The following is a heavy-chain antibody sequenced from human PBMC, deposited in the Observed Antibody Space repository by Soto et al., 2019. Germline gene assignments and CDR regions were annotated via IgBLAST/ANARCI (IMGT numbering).Heavy chain of an antibody. CDR1: GCSISSYY. CDR2: IYYSGST. V-gene: IGHV4-59*08. D-gene: IGHD6-13*01. CDR3: AILDGYYHYMYV. Sequence: PSETLSLTCTVSGCSISSYYWTWIRQPPGKGLEWIGYIYYSGSTNYNPSLKSRVTISVATSKTQFSLKLSSVTAADTAVYYCAILDGYYHYMYVWGKGTTVTVSS. J-gene: IGHJ6*03.